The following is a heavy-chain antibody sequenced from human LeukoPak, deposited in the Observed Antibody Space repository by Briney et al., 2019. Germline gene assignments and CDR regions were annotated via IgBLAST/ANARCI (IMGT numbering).Heavy chain of an antibody. J-gene: IGHJ4*02. CDR3: TRIAVVAGNTYLADY. D-gene: IGHD6-19*01. CDR2: ISGSSSYT. CDR1: GFTFSNYY. Sequence: PEGSLRLPCAASGFTFSNYYMSWIRQVPGKGLEWVSYISGSSSYTNYADSVKGRFTISRDNANNSLYLQMNSLRAEDTAVYYCTRIAVVAGNTYLADYWGQGTLVTVSS. V-gene: IGHV3-11*03.